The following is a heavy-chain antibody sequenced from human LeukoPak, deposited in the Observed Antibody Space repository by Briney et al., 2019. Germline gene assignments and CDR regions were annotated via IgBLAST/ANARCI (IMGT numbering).Heavy chain of an antibody. D-gene: IGHD3-10*01. CDR1: GFTFNTYS. V-gene: IGHV3-23*01. Sequence: PGGSLRLSRAASGFTFNTYSLIWVRQAPGKGLEWVSAISGSGGSTYYADSVKGRFTISRDNSKNILYLHLNSLRVEDTAVYYCAKDDGGEYHLFDSWGQGTLVTVSS. CDR2: ISGSGGST. CDR3: AKDDGGEYHLFDS. J-gene: IGHJ4*02.